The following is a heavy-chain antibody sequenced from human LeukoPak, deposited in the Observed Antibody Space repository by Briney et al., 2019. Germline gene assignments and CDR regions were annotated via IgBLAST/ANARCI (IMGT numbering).Heavy chain of an antibody. CDR2: IDSSGTT. J-gene: IGHJ4*02. CDR3: ARGSGSYRPLYFFDY. Sequence: SETLSLTCSVSGGSFSNYYCNWIRQPAGKGLEWIGRIDSSGTTKYNPSLKSRVTKSIDTSQREVSLTLSSMTAADTAVYFCARGSGSYRPLYFFDYWGQGTLVTVSS. V-gene: IGHV4-4*07. D-gene: IGHD1-26*01. CDR1: GGSFSNYY.